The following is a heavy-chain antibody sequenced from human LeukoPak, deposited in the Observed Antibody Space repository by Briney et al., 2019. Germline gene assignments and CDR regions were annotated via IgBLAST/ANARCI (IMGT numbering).Heavy chain of an antibody. CDR2: IIPMLGIA. J-gene: IGHJ4*02. CDR1: GGTFSSYA. V-gene: IGHV1-69*04. Sequence: SVKVSCKASGGTFSSYAISWVRQAPGQGLEWMGRIIPMLGIANYAQKFQGRVTITADKSTSKAYMELSSLRSEDTAVYYCARAGYCSSTSCIRFDYWGQGTLATVSS. CDR3: ARAGYCSSTSCIRFDY. D-gene: IGHD2-2*01.